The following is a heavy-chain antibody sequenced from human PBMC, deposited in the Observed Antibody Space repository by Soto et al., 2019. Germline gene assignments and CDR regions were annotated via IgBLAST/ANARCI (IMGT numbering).Heavy chain of an antibody. V-gene: IGHV1-69*13. J-gene: IGHJ3*02. CDR3: ARDWRTGDDAFDI. CDR2: IIPIFGTA. Sequence: SVKVSCKSSGYILSDYCIHWVRQAPGQGLEWMGGIIPIFGTANYAQKFQGRVTITADESTSTAYMELSSLRSEDTAVYYCARDWRTGDDAFDIWGQGTMVTVSS. CDR1: GYILSDYC. D-gene: IGHD7-27*01.